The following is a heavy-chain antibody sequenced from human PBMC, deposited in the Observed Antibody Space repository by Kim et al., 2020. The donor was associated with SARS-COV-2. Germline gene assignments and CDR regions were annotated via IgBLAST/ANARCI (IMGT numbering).Heavy chain of an antibody. D-gene: IGHD1-26*01. CDR1: GFSFRTYW. J-gene: IGHJ1*01. Sequence: GGSLRLSCEASGFSFRTYWMHWVRQAPGKGLEWVSRINSDGSVIDYADSVRGRFTISRDNAKNTLFLQMNSLRADDTATYYCASARSCRWGGWGQGTLVTVAS. CDR3: ASARSCRWGG. CDR2: INSDGSVI. V-gene: IGHV3-74*01.